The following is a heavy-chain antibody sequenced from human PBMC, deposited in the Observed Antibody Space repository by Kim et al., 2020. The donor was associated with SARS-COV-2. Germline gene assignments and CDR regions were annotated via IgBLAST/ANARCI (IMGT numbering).Heavy chain of an antibody. CDR1: GFTFSSYS. D-gene: IGHD2-2*01. CDR2: ISSSSSTI. CDR3: APVGYCSSTSRAPPPGDV. J-gene: IGHJ6*02. Sequence: GGSLRLSCAASGFTFSSYSMNWVRQAPGKGLEWVSYISSSSSTIYYADSVKGRFTISRDNAKNSLYLQINSLRDEDTAVYYCAPVGYCSSTSRAPPPGDVWGQGTTVTVSS. V-gene: IGHV3-48*02.